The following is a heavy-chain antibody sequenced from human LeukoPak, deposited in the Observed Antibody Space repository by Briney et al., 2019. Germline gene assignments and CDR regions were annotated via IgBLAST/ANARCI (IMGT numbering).Heavy chain of an antibody. Sequence: WGSLRLSCAASGFTFNSYGLHWVRQAPGKGLEWVAFIRYDGSNKYYADSVKGRFTISRDNSKNTLYLQMNSLRAEDTAVYYCAKTLRYGSGSFDYWGLGTLVTVSS. CDR3: AKTLRYGSGSFDY. D-gene: IGHD3-10*01. CDR1: GFTFNSYG. V-gene: IGHV3-30*02. CDR2: IRYDGSNK. J-gene: IGHJ4*02.